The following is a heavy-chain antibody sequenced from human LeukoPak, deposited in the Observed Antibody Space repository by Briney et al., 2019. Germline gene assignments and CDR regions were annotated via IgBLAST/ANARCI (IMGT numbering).Heavy chain of an antibody. V-gene: IGHV3-30*04. CDR1: GFTFSDYA. Sequence: AGRSLRLSCAASGFTFSDYAMNWVRQAPGKGLXXXXXISYDGSDKYYADSVKGRFTISRDNSKNTLYLQMNSLRAEDTAMYYCARFYCGGDCYFYFDYWGQGTLVTVSS. CDR2: ISYDGSDK. J-gene: IGHJ4*02. CDR3: ARFYCGGDCYFYFDY. D-gene: IGHD2-21*02.